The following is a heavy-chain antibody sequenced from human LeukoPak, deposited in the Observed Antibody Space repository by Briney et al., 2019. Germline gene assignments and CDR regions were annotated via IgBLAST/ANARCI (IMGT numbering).Heavy chain of an antibody. CDR2: IYYSGST. Sequence: SETLSLTCTVSGGSISSYYWSWIRQPPGKGLEWIGYIYYSGSTNYNPSLKSRVTISVDTSKNQFSLKLSSVTAADTAVYYCARLSVTPVDDYYYYGMDVWGQGTTVIVSS. D-gene: IGHD4-17*01. V-gene: IGHV4-59*08. CDR1: GGSISSYY. CDR3: ARLSVTPVDDYYYYGMDV. J-gene: IGHJ6*02.